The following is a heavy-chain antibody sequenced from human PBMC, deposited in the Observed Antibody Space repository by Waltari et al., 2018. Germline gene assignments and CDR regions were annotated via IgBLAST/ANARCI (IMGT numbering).Heavy chain of an antibody. Sequence: EVQLVESGGGLVQPGGSLRLSCAGSGFSFNNFWMSWLRQAPGKGLEWVGHIKQDGSEIYYVDSVKGRFSISRDNAKKSLYLQMNSRRGDDTAVFYCVTWGDLGNFWGQGTLVTVSA. CDR2: IKQDGSEI. V-gene: IGHV3-7*01. CDR1: GFSFNNFW. D-gene: IGHD7-27*01. CDR3: VTWGDLGNF. J-gene: IGHJ4*02.